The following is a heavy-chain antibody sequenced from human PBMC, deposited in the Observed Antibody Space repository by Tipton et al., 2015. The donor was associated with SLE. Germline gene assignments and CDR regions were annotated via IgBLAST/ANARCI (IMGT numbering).Heavy chain of an antibody. Sequence: TLSLTCVVSGYSISSGYYLGWVRQPPGKGLEWIGRIYHTGTTYYNPSLKSRVTISVDTSKNQFSLRLTSVTAADTAVYYCATNWNWGQGTMVTVSS. CDR3: ATNWN. V-gene: IGHV4-38-2*01. J-gene: IGHJ3*01. D-gene: IGHD1-1*01. CDR1: GYSISSGYY. CDR2: IYHTGTT.